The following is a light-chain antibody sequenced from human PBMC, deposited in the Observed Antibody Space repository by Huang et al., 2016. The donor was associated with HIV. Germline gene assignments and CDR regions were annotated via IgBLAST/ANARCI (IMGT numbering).Light chain of an antibody. J-gene: IGKJ1*01. V-gene: IGKV2-28*01. CDR3: MQALQAPWT. Sequence: DIVMTQSPLSLPVTPGEPASISCRSSQSLLHSTGYNYVCWYLQKPGQSQQLLIYVGSNRASGVPDRFSGSGSGTDFTLKISRVEAEDVGIYYCMQALQAPWTFGQGTKVEIK. CDR1: QSLLHSTGYNY. CDR2: VGS.